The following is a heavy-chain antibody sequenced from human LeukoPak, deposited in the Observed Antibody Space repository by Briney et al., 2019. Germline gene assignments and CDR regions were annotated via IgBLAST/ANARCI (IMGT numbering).Heavy chain of an antibody. V-gene: IGHV3-23*01. J-gene: IGHJ4*02. Sequence: GGSLRLSCAASGFTFSSYAMSWVRQAPGKGLEWVSAISGSGGSTYYADSVKGRFTISRDNSKNTLYLQMNSLRAEDTAVYYCAKHMENVWGSYRFAPDSPFFDYWGQGTLVTVSS. D-gene: IGHD3-16*02. CDR2: ISGSGGST. CDR3: AKHMENVWGSYRFAPDSPFFDY. CDR1: GFTFSSYA.